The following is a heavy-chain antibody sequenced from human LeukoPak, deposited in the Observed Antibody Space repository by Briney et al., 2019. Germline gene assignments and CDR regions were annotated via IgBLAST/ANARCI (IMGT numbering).Heavy chain of an antibody. CDR2: ISGSGGST. D-gene: IGHD3-22*01. Sequence: GGSLRLSCAASGLTLSSYAMSWVRQAPGKGLEWVSAISGSGGSTYYADSVKGRFTISRDNSKNTLYLQMNSLRAEDTAVYYCARDALYDSSGYHYGTFDYWGQGTLVTVSS. CDR1: GLTLSSYA. J-gene: IGHJ4*02. CDR3: ARDALYDSSGYHYGTFDY. V-gene: IGHV3-23*01.